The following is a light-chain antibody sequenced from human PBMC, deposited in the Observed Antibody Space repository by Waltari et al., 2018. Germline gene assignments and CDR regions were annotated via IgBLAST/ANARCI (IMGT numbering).Light chain of an antibody. CDR2: KAS. CDR1: QSISSW. V-gene: IGKV1-5*03. CDR3: QQYSAYWT. Sequence: DIQMTQSPSTLSASVVDRVTITCRASQSISSWLAWYQQKPGKAPKLLIYKASSLESGVPSRFSGSGSGTEFTLTISSLQPDDSATYFCQQYSAYWTFGQGTKVEIK. J-gene: IGKJ1*01.